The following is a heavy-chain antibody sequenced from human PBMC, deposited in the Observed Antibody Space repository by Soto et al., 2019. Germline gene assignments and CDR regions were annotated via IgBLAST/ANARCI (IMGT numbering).Heavy chain of an antibody. Sequence: EVQLVESGGDLVQPGGSLRLSCAASGFTVSSDYMSWVRQAPGKGLEWVSTLYIGGNTFYADSVKGRFTISRDNSTNPLYLQMNGRRAEDTAVYYCARDDGSSWYSFDSWGQGTLVTVSS. CDR3: ARDDGSSWYSFDS. V-gene: IGHV3-66*01. D-gene: IGHD6-13*01. CDR1: GFTVSSDY. CDR2: LYIGGNT. J-gene: IGHJ4*02.